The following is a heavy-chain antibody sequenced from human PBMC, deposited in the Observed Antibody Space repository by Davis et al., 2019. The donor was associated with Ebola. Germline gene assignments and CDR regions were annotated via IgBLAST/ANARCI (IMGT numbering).Heavy chain of an antibody. CDR3: ARENSLGYCSGGSCYGLAWFDP. CDR2: TRNKANSYTT. CDR1: GFTFSDHY. D-gene: IGHD2-15*01. Sequence: GESLKISCAASGFTFSDHYMDWVGQAPGKGLEWVGRTRNKANSYTTEYAASVKGRFTISRDDSKNSLYLQMNSLKTEDTAVYYCARENSLGYCSGGSCYGLAWFDPWGQGTLVTVSS. J-gene: IGHJ5*02. V-gene: IGHV3-72*01.